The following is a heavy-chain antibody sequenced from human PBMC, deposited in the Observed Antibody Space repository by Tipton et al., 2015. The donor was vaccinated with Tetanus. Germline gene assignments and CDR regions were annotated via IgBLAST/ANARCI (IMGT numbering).Heavy chain of an antibody. CDR3: VRAATSGMIRFDP. Sequence: QLVQSGAEVKKPGASVKVSCKASGYTFTSYYVHWVRQAPGLGPEWMGVINSNSDNPGYAQRFRGRVTLTRDTSTSTVYMEVNSLTSEDTAVYYCVRAATSGMIRFDPWGQGTLVTVSS. CDR1: GYTFTSYY. D-gene: IGHD6-13*01. V-gene: IGHV1-46*03. CDR2: INSNSDNP. J-gene: IGHJ5*02.